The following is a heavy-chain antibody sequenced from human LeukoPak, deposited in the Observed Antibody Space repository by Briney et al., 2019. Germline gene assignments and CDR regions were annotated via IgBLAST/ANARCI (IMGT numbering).Heavy chain of an antibody. D-gene: IGHD4-23*01. J-gene: IGHJ4*02. CDR3: ARGLQSTMVVGGVDF. CDR2: ISSSSSYI. Sequence: GGSLRLSCGASGFTSSSYNMNWVRQAPGKGLEWVSSISSSSSYIYYADSVKGRFTISRDNAKNSLYLQMNSPRADDTAVYYCARGLQSTMVVGGVDFWGQGTLVTVSS. CDR1: GFTSSSYN. V-gene: IGHV3-21*01.